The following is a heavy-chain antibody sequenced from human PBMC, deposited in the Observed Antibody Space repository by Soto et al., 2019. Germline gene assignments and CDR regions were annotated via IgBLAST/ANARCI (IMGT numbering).Heavy chain of an antibody. CDR3: TRYYYESSGYYVY. V-gene: IGHV3-49*04. CDR1: GFNFANYA. Sequence: GGSLRLSCTGSGFNFANYALTWVRQAPGKGLEWVGFIRGETNGGQADYAASLKGRITISRDDSKSIAYLEINSLQTEDTAVYYCTRYYYESSGYYVYWGQGTLVTVSS. CDR2: IRGETNGGQA. J-gene: IGHJ4*02. D-gene: IGHD3-22*01.